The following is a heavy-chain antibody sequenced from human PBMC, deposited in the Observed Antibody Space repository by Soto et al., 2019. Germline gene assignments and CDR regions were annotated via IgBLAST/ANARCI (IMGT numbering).Heavy chain of an antibody. V-gene: IGHV3-33*01. Sequence: QVQLVESGGGVVQPGRSLRLSCAASGFTFSTYGMHWVRQAPDKGLKWVAVIWYDGSNKYYADSVKGRFTISRDNSKNTLYLQMNGLRAEDTAVYYCASEYCSGGRCYYYGMDVWGQGTAVTVSS. D-gene: IGHD2-15*01. CDR2: IWYDGSNK. CDR1: GFTFSTYG. CDR3: ASEYCSGGRCYYYGMDV. J-gene: IGHJ6*02.